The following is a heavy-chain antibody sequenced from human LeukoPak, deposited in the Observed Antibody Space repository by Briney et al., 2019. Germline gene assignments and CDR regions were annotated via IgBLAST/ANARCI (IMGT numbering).Heavy chain of an antibody. V-gene: IGHV4-39*01. CDR1: GGSISSSSYY. CDR3: ASPPRYYDTSPVLFDI. D-gene: IGHD3-22*01. CDR2: IYYSGST. J-gene: IGHJ3*02. Sequence: SETLSLTCTVSGGSISSSSYYWGWIRQPPGKGLEWIGSIYYSGSTYYNPSLKSRVTISVDTSKNQFSLKLSSVTAADTAVYYCASPPRYYDTSPVLFDIWGQGTMVTVSS.